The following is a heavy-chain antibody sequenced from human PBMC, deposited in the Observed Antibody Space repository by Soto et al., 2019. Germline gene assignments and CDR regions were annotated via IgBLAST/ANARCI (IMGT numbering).Heavy chain of an antibody. CDR3: ARDHEREGPYYYYGMDV. Sequence: PSETLSFTCTVSGGSISSGDYYWSWIRQPPGKGLEWIGYIYYSGSTYYNPSLKSRVTISVDTSKNQFSLKLSSVTAADTAVYYCARDHEREGPYYYYGMDVWGQGTTVTVSS. CDR1: GGSISSGDYY. V-gene: IGHV4-30-4*01. D-gene: IGHD1-26*01. CDR2: IYYSGST. J-gene: IGHJ6*02.